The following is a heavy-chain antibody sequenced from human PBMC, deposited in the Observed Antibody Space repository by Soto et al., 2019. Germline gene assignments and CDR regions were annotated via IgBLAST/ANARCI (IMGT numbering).Heavy chain of an antibody. V-gene: IGHV4-4*02. Sequence: QVQLQESGPGLVKPSGTLSLTCAVSSGSISSSNWWSWVRQPPGKGLEWIGEIYHSGSTNYNPSLKSRVTLSVDKSKNQFSLKLSSVTAADTAVYYCASADNYYYYMDVWGKGTTVTVSS. CDR3: ASADNYYYYMDV. CDR1: SGSISSSNW. CDR2: IYHSGST. J-gene: IGHJ6*03.